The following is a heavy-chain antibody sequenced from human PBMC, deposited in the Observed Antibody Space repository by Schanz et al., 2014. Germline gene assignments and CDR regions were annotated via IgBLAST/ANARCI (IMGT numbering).Heavy chain of an antibody. CDR3: AKDMHKDYGGKPQAFDI. D-gene: IGHD4-17*01. V-gene: IGHV3-30*02. Sequence: QVQLVESGGGVAQPGGSLRLSCAASGFSFSGYGMHWVRQAPGKGLEWVAYIRFDASAKYYGDSVEGRFTISRDNAKNTLYLQMNSLRPEDTALYYCAKDMHKDYGGKPQAFDIWGQGTMVTVSS. J-gene: IGHJ3*02. CDR1: GFSFSGYG. CDR2: IRFDASAK.